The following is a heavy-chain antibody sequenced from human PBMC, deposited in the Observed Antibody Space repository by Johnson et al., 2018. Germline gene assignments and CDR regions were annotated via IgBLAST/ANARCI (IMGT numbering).Heavy chain of an antibody. Sequence: VQLVQSGGGLVQPGGSLRLSCAASGFTFSSYAMHWVRQAPGKGLEWVAGISWNSGSIGYADPVKGRFTIFRDNAKHPLHRQRTSLKTEDTAVYYCTRDKCGGDCSVGYYYGMDGWGQGTTVTVSS. V-gene: IGHV3-9*01. J-gene: IGHJ6*02. CDR3: TRDKCGGDCSVGYYYGMDG. CDR1: GFTFSSYA. D-gene: IGHD2-21*02. CDR2: ISWNSGSI.